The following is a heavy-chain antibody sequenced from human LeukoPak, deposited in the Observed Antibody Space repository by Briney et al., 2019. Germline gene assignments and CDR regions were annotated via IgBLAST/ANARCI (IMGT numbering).Heavy chain of an antibody. CDR2: INHSGST. CDR1: GGSISSGDYY. CDR3: ARLSYYYGSGKAYCFDY. Sequence: SQTLSLTCTVSGGSISSGDYYWSWIRQPPGKGLEWIGEINHSGSTNYNPSLKSRVTISVDTSKNQFSLKLSSVTAADTAVYYCARLSYYYGSGKAYCFDYWGQGTLVTVSS. V-gene: IGHV4-30-4*08. D-gene: IGHD3-10*01. J-gene: IGHJ4*02.